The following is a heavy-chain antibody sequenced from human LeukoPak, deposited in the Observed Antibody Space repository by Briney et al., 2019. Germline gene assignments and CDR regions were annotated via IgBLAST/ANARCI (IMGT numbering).Heavy chain of an antibody. Sequence: ASVKVSCKASGYTFTAYYMHWVRHAPGQGLEWMGWINPNSGGTHYVQKFHGRVTMTMYTPISTDYMELSTLRSDDTAVYYCARGGGYSYGFGYWGQGTLVTVSS. D-gene: IGHD5-12*01. CDR2: INPNSGGT. CDR1: GYTFTAYY. CDR3: ARGGGYSYGFGY. J-gene: IGHJ4*02. V-gene: IGHV1-2*02.